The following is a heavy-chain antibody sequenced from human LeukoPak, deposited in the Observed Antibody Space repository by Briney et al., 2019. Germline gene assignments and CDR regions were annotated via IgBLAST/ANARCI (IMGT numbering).Heavy chain of an antibody. V-gene: IGHV4-59*01. D-gene: IGHD3-22*01. J-gene: IGHJ4*02. CDR1: GGSISSYY. CDR3: ARVTGYIVEDYFDY. CDR2: IYYNGST. Sequence: KSSETLSLTCSVSGGSISSYYWSWIRQPPGKGLEWIGYIYYNGSTNYNPSLKSRVTISVDTSKNQFSLRLSSVTAADTAVYYCARVTGYIVEDYFDYWGQGTLVTVSS.